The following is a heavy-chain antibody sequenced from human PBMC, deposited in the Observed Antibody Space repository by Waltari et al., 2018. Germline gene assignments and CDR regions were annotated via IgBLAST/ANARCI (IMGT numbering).Heavy chain of an antibody. D-gene: IGHD1-1*01. J-gene: IGHJ4*02. CDR1: GDSIGTSDY. Sequence: QLQLQESGPGLVKPSGPLSLICAVSGDSIGTSDYWSWVRQPPGKGLEWIGQVRGDGKTNYNPSFASRVTMSLDTSTYHFALKLTSATAADTALYYCARDRGRGLYLDTWGQGTLVTVSP. CDR2: VRGDGKT. V-gene: IGHV4-4*02. CDR3: ARDRGRGLYLDT.